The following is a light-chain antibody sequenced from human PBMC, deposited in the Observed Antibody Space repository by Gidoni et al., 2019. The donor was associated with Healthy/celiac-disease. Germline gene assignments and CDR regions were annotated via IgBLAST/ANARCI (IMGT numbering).Light chain of an antibody. V-gene: IGLV3-25*02. CDR2: KDS. Sequence: SYELTQPPSVSVSPGQTPRITCSGDALPKQYAYWYQQRPGQAPVLVIYKDSERPSGIPERFSGSSSGTTVTLTISGVQAEDEADYYCQSADSSGNYVFGTGTKVTVL. CDR1: ALPKQY. CDR3: QSADSSGNYV. J-gene: IGLJ1*01.